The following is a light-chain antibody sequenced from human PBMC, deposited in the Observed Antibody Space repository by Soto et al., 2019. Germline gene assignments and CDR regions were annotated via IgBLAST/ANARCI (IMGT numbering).Light chain of an antibody. Sequence: QSVLTQPASVSGSPGQSITISCTGSGSDVGTYNLVSWYQHHPGKAPKLIIYEGSKRPSGVSDRFSGSKSGNTASLTISGLQAEDEADYSCCSYAGSSTFPYVFGTGPKLTVL. CDR2: EGS. CDR3: CSYAGSSTFPYV. V-gene: IGLV2-23*03. CDR1: GSDVGTYNL. J-gene: IGLJ1*01.